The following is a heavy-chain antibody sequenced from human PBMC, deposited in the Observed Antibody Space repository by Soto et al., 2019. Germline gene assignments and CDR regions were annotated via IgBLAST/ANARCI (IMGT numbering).Heavy chain of an antibody. Sequence: SVEVSWKASGYTFTSYAMEWVCQAPGQRLEWMGWINAGNGNTKYSQKFQGRVTITRDTSASTAYMELSSLRSEDTAVYYCARKRITMVRGLHNWFDPWGQGTLVTVSS. CDR2: INAGNGNT. V-gene: IGHV1-3*01. CDR1: GYTFTSYA. J-gene: IGHJ5*02. D-gene: IGHD3-10*01. CDR3: ARKRITMVRGLHNWFDP.